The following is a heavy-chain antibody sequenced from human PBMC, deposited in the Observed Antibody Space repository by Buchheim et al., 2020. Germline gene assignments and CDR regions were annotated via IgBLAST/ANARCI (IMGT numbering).Heavy chain of an antibody. J-gene: IGHJ4*02. Sequence: QVQLVESGGGVVQPGRSLRLSCAASGFTFSSYGMHWVRQAPGKGLEWVAVIWYDGSNNYYADSVKGRFTISRDNSKNTLYLQMNSLRAEDTAVYYCARDLTYCGGDCQNEADYFDYWGQGTL. CDR2: IWYDGSNN. D-gene: IGHD2-21*02. CDR1: GFTFSSYG. V-gene: IGHV3-33*01. CDR3: ARDLTYCGGDCQNEADYFDY.